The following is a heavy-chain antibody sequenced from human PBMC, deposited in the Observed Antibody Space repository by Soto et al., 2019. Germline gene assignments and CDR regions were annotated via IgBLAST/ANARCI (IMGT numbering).Heavy chain of an antibody. CDR3: ARVVPGAEAWSGP. CDR1: GYTFSNYG. D-gene: IGHD2-2*01. CDR2: ISLYSDGT. Sequence: QVQLVQSGGEVKRPGASVKVSCKTSGYTFSNYGITWVRQAPGQPLEWLGWISLYSDGTNYAQKFQGRVSMTTDTSTTTANRELRSRRSDDTPVYYGARVVPGAEAWSGPWAQGTLAPVPS. J-gene: IGHJ5*02. V-gene: IGHV1-18*01.